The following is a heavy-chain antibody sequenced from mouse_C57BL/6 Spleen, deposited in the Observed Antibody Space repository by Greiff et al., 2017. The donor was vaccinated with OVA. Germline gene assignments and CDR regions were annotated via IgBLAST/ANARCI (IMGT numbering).Heavy chain of an antibody. CDR1: GYTFTDYY. CDR3: ARATTGPYYAMDY. Sequence: QVQLQQSGAELVRPGASVKLSCKASGYTFTDYYINWVKQRPGQGIEWIARIYPGSGNTYYNEKFKGKATLTAEKSSSTAYMQLSSLTSEDSAVYYCARATTGPYYAMDYWGQGTSVTVSS. J-gene: IGHJ4*01. V-gene: IGHV1-76*01. D-gene: IGHD1-1*01. CDR2: IYPGSGNT.